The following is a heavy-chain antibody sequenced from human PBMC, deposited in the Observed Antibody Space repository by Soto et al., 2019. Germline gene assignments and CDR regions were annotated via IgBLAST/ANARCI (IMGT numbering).Heavy chain of an antibody. CDR2: ISYDGSNK. Sequence: QVQLVESGGGVVQPGRSLRLSCAASGFTFSSYGMHWVRQAPGKGLEWVAVISYDGSNKYYADSVKGRFTISRDNSKNXLYLQMNSLRAEDTAVYYCAKDAAAGPYYYYGMDVWGQGTTVTVSS. D-gene: IGHD6-13*01. V-gene: IGHV3-30*18. CDR3: AKDAAAGPYYYYGMDV. CDR1: GFTFSSYG. J-gene: IGHJ6*02.